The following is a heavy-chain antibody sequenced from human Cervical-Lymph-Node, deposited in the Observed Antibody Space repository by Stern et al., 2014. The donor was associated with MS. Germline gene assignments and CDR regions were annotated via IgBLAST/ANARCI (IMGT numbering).Heavy chain of an antibody. D-gene: IGHD6-13*01. CDR3: ARRVGIAITGTEFDY. CDR1: GYTFTNYW. J-gene: IGHJ4*02. V-gene: IGHV5-51*01. Sequence: MQLVQSGAEVKKPGESLKISCKGSGYTFTNYWIDWVRQMPGKGLEWMGIIYPGDSDTKYSPSFQGQVTISADKSINTVYLQWSSLKASDTAIYFCARRVGIAITGTEFDYWGQGTLVTVSS. CDR2: IYPGDSDT.